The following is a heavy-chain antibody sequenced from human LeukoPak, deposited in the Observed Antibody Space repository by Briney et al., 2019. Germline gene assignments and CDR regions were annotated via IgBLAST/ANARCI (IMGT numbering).Heavy chain of an antibody. CDR1: GFTFSSYW. J-gene: IGHJ4*02. CDR3: AKDSPDWNYLEMLNESFDY. CDR2: INSDGSST. Sequence: PGGSLRLSCAASGFTFSSYWMHWVRQAPGKGLVWVSRINSDGSSTSYADSVKGRFTISRDNAKNTLYLQMNSPRAEDTAVYYCAKDSPDWNYLEMLNESFDYWGQGTLVTVSS. D-gene: IGHD1-7*01. V-gene: IGHV3-74*01.